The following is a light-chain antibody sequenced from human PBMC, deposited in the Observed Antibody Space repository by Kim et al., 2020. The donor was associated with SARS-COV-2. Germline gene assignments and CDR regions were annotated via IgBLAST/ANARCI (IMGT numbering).Light chain of an antibody. J-gene: IGKJ4*01. CDR1: QNLNRF. CDR3: QQYNCWPLT. V-gene: IGKV3-15*01. CDR2: DAS. Sequence: EIVMTQSPATLSVSPGERATLSCRASQNLNRFLAWYQQKPGQSPRLLIYDASTRATVTPARFSGSGSGTEFTLTISSLQSEDFAVYFCQQYNCWPLTFGGGTKVDIK.